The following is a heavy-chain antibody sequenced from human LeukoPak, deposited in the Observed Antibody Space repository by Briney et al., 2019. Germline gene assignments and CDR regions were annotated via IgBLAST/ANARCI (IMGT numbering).Heavy chain of an antibody. CDR1: GFTFSSYT. J-gene: IGHJ4*02. D-gene: IGHD5-18*01. V-gene: IGHV3-21*01. CDR2: ISRSTGSV. Sequence: QPGGGLRLSSAAPGFTFSSYTMNRGRPAPGKGGEGGSSISRSTGSVYYADSVTGRVTISRDDAKNSLYLQMNSLRAEDTAVYYCARDDGYHYGFDYWGQGTRVTVSS. CDR3: ARDDGYHYGFDY.